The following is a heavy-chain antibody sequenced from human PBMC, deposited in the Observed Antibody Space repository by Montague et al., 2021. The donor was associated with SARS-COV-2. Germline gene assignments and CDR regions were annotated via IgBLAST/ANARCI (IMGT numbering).Heavy chain of an antibody. CDR1: GFTFSSYS. D-gene: IGHD3-3*01. V-gene: IGHV3-48*02. J-gene: IGHJ4*02. CDR3: ARDGGTITIFGVLSMLRYFDY. CDR2: ISTSSSTI. Sequence: SLRLSCAASGFTFSSYSMNWVRQAPGKGLEWVSFISTSSSTIYYADSVKGRFTISRDNAKNSMYLQMNSLRDEDTAVYYCARDGGTITIFGVLSMLRYFDYWGQGILVIVSS.